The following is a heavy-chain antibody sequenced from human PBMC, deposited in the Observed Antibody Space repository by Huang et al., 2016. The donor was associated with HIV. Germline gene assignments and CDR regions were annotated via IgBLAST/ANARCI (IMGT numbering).Heavy chain of an antibody. J-gene: IGHJ4*02. CDR1: GSSISSSYY. Sequence: QLQLQESGPGLVKPSETLSLTCTVSGSSISSSYYWGWIRQPPGKGLEWIGNIYYSGNISYNPSLKSRVTISVDTSKNHISLKVDSVTAADTAVYYCARPLTGTTALGYWGQGTLATVSS. CDR3: ARPLTGTTALGY. CDR2: IYYSGNI. D-gene: IGHD1-20*01. V-gene: IGHV4-39*01.